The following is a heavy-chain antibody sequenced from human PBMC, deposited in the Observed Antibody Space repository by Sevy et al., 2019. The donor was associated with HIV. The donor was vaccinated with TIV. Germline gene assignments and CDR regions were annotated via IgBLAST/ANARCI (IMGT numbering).Heavy chain of an antibody. J-gene: IGHJ4*02. CDR1: GGSISNYY. V-gene: IGHV4-4*07. CDR3: ARSLPDTADFDF. Sequence: PETLSLTCTVSGGSISNYYWSWIRQPAGKGLEWIGRIYTSGNTNYNPSLKSRVTMSVDTSKNQFSLKLTSVTAADTAIYYCARSLPDTADFDFWGQGTLVTVSS. CDR2: IYTSGNT. D-gene: IGHD5-18*01.